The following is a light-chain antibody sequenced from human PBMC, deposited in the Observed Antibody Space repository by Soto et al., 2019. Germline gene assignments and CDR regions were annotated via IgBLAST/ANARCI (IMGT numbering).Light chain of an antibody. CDR3: QQYNSYLYT. CDR1: QSVSSY. Sequence: EIVMTQSPATLSLSPGERATLSCRASQSVSSYLAWYQQKPGQAPRLLIYGASSRATGIPDRFSGSGSGTDFTLTISSLQPDDFATYYCQQYNSYLYTFGQGTKVDIK. J-gene: IGKJ2*01. CDR2: GAS. V-gene: IGKV3D-15*01.